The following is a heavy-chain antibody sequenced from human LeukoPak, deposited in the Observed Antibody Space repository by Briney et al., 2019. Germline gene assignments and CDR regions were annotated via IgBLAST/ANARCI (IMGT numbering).Heavy chain of an antibody. D-gene: IGHD3/OR15-3a*01. Sequence: GGSLRLSCAASGFTFSSYEMNWVRQAPGKGLEWVSFISTSSSYIYYADSVKGRFTISRDNAKNSLYLQMNSLRAEDTAVYYCARSPDWTHFDYWGQGTLVTVSS. V-gene: IGHV3-21*01. CDR2: ISTSSSYI. CDR1: GFTFSSYE. J-gene: IGHJ4*02. CDR3: ARSPDWTHFDY.